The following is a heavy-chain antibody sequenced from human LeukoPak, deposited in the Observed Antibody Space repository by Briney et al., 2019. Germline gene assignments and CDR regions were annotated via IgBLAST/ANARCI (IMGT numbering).Heavy chain of an antibody. CDR3: AKAIRYFDWLPDYYFDY. CDR1: GFTFSSYA. D-gene: IGHD3-9*01. CDR2: ISGSGGST. Sequence: GGSLRLSCAASGFTFSSYAMSWVRQAPGKGLEWVSAISGSGGSTYYADSVKGRFTISRDNSKNTLYLQMNSLRAEDTAVYYCAKAIRYFDWLPDYYFDYWGQGTLVTVSS. V-gene: IGHV3-23*01. J-gene: IGHJ4*02.